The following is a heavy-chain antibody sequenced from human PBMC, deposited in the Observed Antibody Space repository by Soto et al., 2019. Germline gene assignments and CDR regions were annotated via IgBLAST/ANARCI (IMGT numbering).Heavy chain of an antibody. Sequence: TSETLSLSCAVYGGSFSGYYWSWIRQPPGKGLEWIGEINHSGSTNYNPSLKSRVTISVDTSKNQFSLKLSSVTAADTAVYYCARGYCSGGSCFDAFDIWGQGTMVTVSS. J-gene: IGHJ3*02. CDR2: INHSGST. V-gene: IGHV4-34*01. CDR1: GGSFSGYY. D-gene: IGHD2-15*01. CDR3: ARGYCSGGSCFDAFDI.